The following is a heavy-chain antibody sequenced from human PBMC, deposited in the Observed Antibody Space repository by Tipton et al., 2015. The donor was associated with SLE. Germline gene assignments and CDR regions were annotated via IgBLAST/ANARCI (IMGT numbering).Heavy chain of an antibody. Sequence: SLRLSCAASGFPFTNYAMSWVRQAPGKGLEWVATIHSGGFILYGDSAKGRCTISRDMSKDTLYLEMNSLRVEDTALYYCAKGRSSSWNTEFDYWGQGTLVTVSS. CDR2: IHSGGFI. D-gene: IGHD6-13*01. V-gene: IGHV3-23*05. CDR3: AKGRSSSWNTEFDY. J-gene: IGHJ4*02. CDR1: GFPFTNYA.